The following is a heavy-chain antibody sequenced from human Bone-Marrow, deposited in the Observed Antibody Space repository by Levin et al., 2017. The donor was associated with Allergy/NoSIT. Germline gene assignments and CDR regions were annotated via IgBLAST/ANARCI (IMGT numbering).Heavy chain of an antibody. CDR3: ARDHGSGIVATMPDS. D-gene: IGHD5-12*01. CDR2: ISSGSSFI. CDR1: GFTFSSYS. V-gene: IGHV3-21*01. Sequence: GGSLRLSCAVSGFTFSSYSMNWVRQAPGKGLEWVSSISSGSSFIYYADSVKGRFTISRDNANNSLSLQMNSLRVEDTAIYYCARDHGSGIVATMPDSWGQGTLVTVSS. J-gene: IGHJ4*02.